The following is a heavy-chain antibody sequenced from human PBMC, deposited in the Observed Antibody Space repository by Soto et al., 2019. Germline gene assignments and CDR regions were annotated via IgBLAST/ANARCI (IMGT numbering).Heavy chain of an antibody. CDR2: IIPIFTTT. CDR1: GGTFSNSA. Sequence: SVKVSCKASGGTFSNSAIAWVRQAPGQGLEWLGMIIPIFTTTNYAQKFKDRLTISADGSTSTAYMELSGLKSEDTAVYFCARPSGLLGQYSALVDYWGQGTLVTVSS. CDR3: ARPSGLLGQYSALVDY. J-gene: IGHJ4*02. D-gene: IGHD6-6*01. V-gene: IGHV1-69*13.